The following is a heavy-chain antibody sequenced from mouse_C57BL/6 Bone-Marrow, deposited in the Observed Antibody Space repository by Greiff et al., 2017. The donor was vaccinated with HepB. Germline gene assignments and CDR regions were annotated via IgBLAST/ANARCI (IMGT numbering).Heavy chain of an antibody. CDR2: IDPSDSYT. CDR3: ARGGYYDYDDY. CDR1: GYTFTSYW. J-gene: IGHJ2*01. Sequence: QVQLQQPGAELVKPGASVKLSCKASGYTFTSYWMQWVKQRPGQGLEWIGEIDPSDSYTNYNQKFKGKATLTVDTSSSTAYMQLSSLTSEDSAVYDCARGGYYDYDDYWGQGTTLTVSS. V-gene: IGHV1-50*01. D-gene: IGHD2-4*01.